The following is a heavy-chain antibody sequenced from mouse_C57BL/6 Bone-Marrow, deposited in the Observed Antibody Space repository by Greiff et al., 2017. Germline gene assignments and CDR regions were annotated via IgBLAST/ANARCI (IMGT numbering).Heavy chain of an antibody. V-gene: IGHV1-80*01. J-gene: IGHJ2*01. CDR2: IYPGDGDT. CDR3: ARYSSYDFDY. Sequence: QVHVKQSGAELVKPGASVKISCKASGYAFSSYWMNWVKQRPGKGLEWIGQIYPGDGDTNYNGKFKGKATLTAAKSSSTAYMQLSSLTSEDSAVYFCARYSSYDFDYWGQGTTLTVSS. CDR1: GYAFSSYW. D-gene: IGHD1-1*01.